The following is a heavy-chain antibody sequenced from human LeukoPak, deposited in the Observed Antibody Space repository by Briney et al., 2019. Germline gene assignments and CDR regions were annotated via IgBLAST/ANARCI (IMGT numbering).Heavy chain of an antibody. D-gene: IGHD2-2*01. J-gene: IGHJ6*03. V-gene: IGHV4-59*01. CDR2: IYYSGST. CDR3: AREPRYCSRTTSCYHANYFYYMDV. Sequence: PSETLSLTCTVSGGSISGYYWSWIRQPPGKGLEWLGYIYYSGSTSYNPSLKSRVTISVDTSKNQFSLKLNSVTAADTAVYYCAREPRYCSRTTSCYHANYFYYMDVWGKGTTVTVSS. CDR1: GGSISGYY.